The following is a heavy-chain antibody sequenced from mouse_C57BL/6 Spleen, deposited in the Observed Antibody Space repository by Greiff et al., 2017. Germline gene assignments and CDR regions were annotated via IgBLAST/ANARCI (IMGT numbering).Heavy chain of an antibody. CDR1: GYTFTSYW. D-gene: IGHD1-1*01. V-gene: IGHV1-53*01. CDR3: GRAGAYWLAWFAC. J-gene: IGHJ3*01. Sequence: QVQLQQSGTELVKPGASVKLSCKASGYTFTSYWMHWVKQRPGQGLEWIGNINPSNGGTNYNEKFKSKATLTVDKSSSTAYLQLSSLTSEDAAVYCGGRAGAYWLAWFACWGQGTLVTVSA. CDR2: INPSNGGT.